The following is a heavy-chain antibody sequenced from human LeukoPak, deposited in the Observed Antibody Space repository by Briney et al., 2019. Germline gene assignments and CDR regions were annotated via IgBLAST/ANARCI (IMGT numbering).Heavy chain of an antibody. Sequence: GGSLRLSCAASGFTFSSYSMNWVRQAPGKGLEWVSSISSSNNYIYYAASLRGRFTISRDNAKSSLYLQMNSLRAEDTAVYYCARGVAYMDVWGEGTTVTISS. J-gene: IGHJ6*03. V-gene: IGHV3-21*01. CDR1: GFTFSSYS. CDR3: ARGVAYMDV. CDR2: ISSSNNYI.